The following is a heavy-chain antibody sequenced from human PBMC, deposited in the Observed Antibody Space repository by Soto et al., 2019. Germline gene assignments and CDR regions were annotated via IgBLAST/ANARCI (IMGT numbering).Heavy chain of an antibody. J-gene: IGHJ5*01. Sequence: SETLSLTCTVSGGSISSYYWSWIRQPPGKGLEWIGYIYYSGSTNYNPSLKSRVTISVDTSKNQFSLKLSSVTAADTAVYYCARHGPKPWGPFEFWGQGTRVTVSS. CDR3: ARHGPKPWGPFEF. CDR1: GGSISSYY. CDR2: IYYSGST. V-gene: IGHV4-59*08. D-gene: IGHD3-16*01.